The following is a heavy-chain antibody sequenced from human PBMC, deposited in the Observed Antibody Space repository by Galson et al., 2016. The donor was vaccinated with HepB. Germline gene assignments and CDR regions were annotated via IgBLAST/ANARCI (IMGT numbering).Heavy chain of an antibody. D-gene: IGHD5-12*01. Sequence: SLRLSCAASGFTFNNYGMSWVRLAPGKGLEWVTVVPHYGNNKYYADSVKGRFTVSRDNSKSTVNLHMNSLRPEDTAVYYCARDLGGYSGYGGNYFGMDVWGQGTTVTVS. J-gene: IGHJ6*02. V-gene: IGHV3-30*03. CDR3: ARDLGGYSGYGGNYFGMDV. CDR2: VPHYGNNK. CDR1: GFTFNNYG.